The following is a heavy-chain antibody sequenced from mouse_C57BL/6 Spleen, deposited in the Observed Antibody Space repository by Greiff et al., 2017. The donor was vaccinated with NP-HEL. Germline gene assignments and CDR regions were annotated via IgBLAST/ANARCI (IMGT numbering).Heavy chain of an antibody. CDR3: AFITTVVAPFAY. J-gene: IGHJ3*01. D-gene: IGHD1-1*01. CDR2: IDPEDGET. V-gene: IGHV14-2*01. CDR1: GFNIKDYY. Sequence: DVKLQESGAELVKPGASVKLSCTASGFNIKDYYMHWVKQRTEQGLEWIGRIDPEDGETKYAPKFQGKATITADTSSNTAYLQLSSLTSEDTAVYYCAFITTVVAPFAYWGQGTLVTVSA.